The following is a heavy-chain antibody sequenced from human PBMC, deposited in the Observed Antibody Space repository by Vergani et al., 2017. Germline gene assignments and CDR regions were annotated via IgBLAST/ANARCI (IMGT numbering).Heavy chain of an antibody. CDR2: SEGDGHRT. J-gene: IGHJ4*02. CDR3: IPGAKEPY. CDR1: GFPFSNYW. D-gene: IGHD1-14*01. V-gene: IGHV3-74*01. Sequence: EVQLVESGGDLVNPGGSLRLSCAASGFPFSNYWIHWVRQAPGKGLLWVSHSEGDGHRTDYADSVKGRFAISRDNSKNTVHLQMKSLRVEYTAVYYCIPGAKEPYWGQGTLVTVSS.